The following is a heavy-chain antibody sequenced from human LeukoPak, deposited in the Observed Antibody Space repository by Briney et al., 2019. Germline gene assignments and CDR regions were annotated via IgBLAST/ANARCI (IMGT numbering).Heavy chain of an antibody. CDR2: ISSSGSTI. CDR3: ARDSTRCSSTSCYFDY. CDR1: GFTFSSYE. V-gene: IGHV3-48*03. J-gene: IGHJ4*02. D-gene: IGHD2-2*01. Sequence: GGSLRLSCAASGFTFSSYEMNWVRQAPGKGLEWVSYISSSGSTIYYADSVKGRFTISRDNAKNSLYLQMNSLRAEDTAVYYCARDSTRCSSTSCYFDYWGQGTLVTVSS.